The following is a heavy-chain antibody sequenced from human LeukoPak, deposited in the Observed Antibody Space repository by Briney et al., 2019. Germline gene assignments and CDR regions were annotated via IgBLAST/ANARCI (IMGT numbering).Heavy chain of an antibody. V-gene: IGHV3-21*04. CDR3: ARDRLNDWDY. J-gene: IGHJ4*02. CDR2: ISSSSSYI. CDR1: GFTFSSYS. Sequence: GGSLRLSCAASGFTFSSYSMNWVRQAPGKGLEWVSSISSSSSYIYYADSVKGRFTISRDNSKNTLYLQMNSLRSDDTAVYYCARDRLNDWDYWGQGTLVTVSS. D-gene: IGHD1-1*01.